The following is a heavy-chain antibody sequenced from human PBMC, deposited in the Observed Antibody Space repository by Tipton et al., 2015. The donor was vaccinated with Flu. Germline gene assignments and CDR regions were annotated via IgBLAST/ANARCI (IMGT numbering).Heavy chain of an antibody. CDR3: ARGATRRPFSGYDYTGY. CDR1: GASISSEDFY. J-gene: IGHJ4*02. Sequence: TLSLTCTVSGASISSEDFYWSWIRQHPGRGLEWIGYIYNSGITYYKPSLSSRAVISLDTSKNQFYLRLSSVTAADTAVYYCARGATRRPFSGYDYTGYWGQGTLVTVSS. V-gene: IGHV4-31*03. D-gene: IGHD5-12*01. CDR2: IYNSGIT.